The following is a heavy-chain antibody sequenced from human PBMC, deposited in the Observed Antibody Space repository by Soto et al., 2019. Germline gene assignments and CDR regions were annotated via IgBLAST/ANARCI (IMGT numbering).Heavy chain of an antibody. CDR1: GGSISSYY. D-gene: IGHD3-9*01. V-gene: IGHV4-59*08. CDR3: ARQHYDILTGTANWFDP. J-gene: IGHJ5*02. Sequence: PSETLSLTCTVSGGSISSYYWSWILQPPGKGLEWIGYIYYSGSTNYNPSLKSRVTISVDTSKNQFSLKLSSVTAADTAVYYCARQHYDILTGTANWFDPWGQGTLVTVSS. CDR2: IYYSGST.